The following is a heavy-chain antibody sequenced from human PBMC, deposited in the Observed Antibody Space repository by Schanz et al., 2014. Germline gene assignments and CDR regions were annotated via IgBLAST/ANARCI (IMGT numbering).Heavy chain of an antibody. CDR2: ISPLLGVA. CDR1: GYTFTSYG. D-gene: IGHD2-15*01. Sequence: QVQLVQSGAEVKKPGASVKVSCKASGYTFTSYGVSWVRQAPGQGPQWMGRISPLLGVANYAQEFQGRLTITADTSTSTAYMELSSLRSEDTAVYYCATCSGGTCHAKPVLDNGGQGTLVTVSS. J-gene: IGHJ4*02. V-gene: IGHV1-69*09. CDR3: ATCSGGTCHAKPVLDN.